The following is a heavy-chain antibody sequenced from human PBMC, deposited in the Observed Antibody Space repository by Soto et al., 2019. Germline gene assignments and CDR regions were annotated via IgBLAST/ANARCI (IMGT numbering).Heavy chain of an antibody. Sequence: WETLSLTCTASGGSISGYYWNWIRQPPGKGLEWIGYIYYSGSTNYNPFLKSRVTISVDTSKNQFALKLSSVTAADTAVYYCARGESYSDYWGQGTLVTVSS. CDR3: ARGESYSDY. J-gene: IGHJ4*02. CDR1: GGSISGYY. V-gene: IGHV4-59*01. CDR2: IYYSGST.